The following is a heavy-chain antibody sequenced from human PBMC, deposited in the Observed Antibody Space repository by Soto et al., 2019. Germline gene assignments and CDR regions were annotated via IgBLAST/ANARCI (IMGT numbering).Heavy chain of an antibody. J-gene: IGHJ4*02. CDR3: ARAHGVVTAFDY. CDR2: ISYSESP. Sequence: SETLSLTCTVSGGSISSGDYYWSWIRQPPGEGLEWIGHISYSESPYYNPSLESRVTISVDTSKNQFSLQLSSVTAADTSVYYCARAHGVVTAFDYWGQGTLVTVSS. V-gene: IGHV4-30-4*01. CDR1: GGSISSGDYY. D-gene: IGHD2-21*02.